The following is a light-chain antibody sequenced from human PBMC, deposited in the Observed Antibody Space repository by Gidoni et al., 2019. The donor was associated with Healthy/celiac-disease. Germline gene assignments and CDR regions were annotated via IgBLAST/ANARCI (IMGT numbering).Light chain of an antibody. J-gene: IGKJ4*02. CDR3: KQSVNLLT. Sequence: DIQMTPSPSSLSASVGDRVTISCQASQDISNYLNWYQQKPGKAPKLLIYDASNLETGVPSRFSGSVSRTDLTSTISSLQPEEIATYYCKQSVNLLTFGGXTKVEIK. CDR2: DAS. V-gene: IGKV1-33*01. CDR1: QDISNY.